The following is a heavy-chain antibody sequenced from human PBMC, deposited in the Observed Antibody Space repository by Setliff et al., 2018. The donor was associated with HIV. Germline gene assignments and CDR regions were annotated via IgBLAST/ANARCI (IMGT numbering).Heavy chain of an antibody. CDR2: VRYDASNK. CDR3: AKSCDVPSKPGPYYYSMDV. V-gene: IGHV3-30*02. D-gene: IGHD2-2*01. CDR1: GFTFSDYG. J-gene: IGHJ6*03. Sequence: GGSLRLSCAPSGFTFSDYGIHWVRQAPGKGLEWLTYVRYDASNKFYADSVKGRFTISRDNSKNTLFLQLNSLRVDDTAVYYCAKSCDVPSKPGPYYYSMDVWGKGTTVTVSS.